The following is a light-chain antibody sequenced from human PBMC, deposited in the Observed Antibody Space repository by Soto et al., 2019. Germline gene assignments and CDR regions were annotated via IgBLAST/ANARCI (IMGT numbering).Light chain of an antibody. CDR2: GAS. Sequence: EIEMTQSPATLSVSPGERATVSCRASQSINNHLAWYQQKPGQSPRLLIYGASTRATDIPARFSGSGSETECTLTINGLQSEDCAVYYCQHYYDWPWTFGQGTKVEIK. CDR3: QHYYDWPWT. V-gene: IGKV3-15*01. CDR1: QSINNH. J-gene: IGKJ1*01.